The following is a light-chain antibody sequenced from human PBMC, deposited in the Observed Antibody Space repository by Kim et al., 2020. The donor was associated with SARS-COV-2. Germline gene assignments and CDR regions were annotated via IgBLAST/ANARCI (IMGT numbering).Light chain of an antibody. J-gene: IGLJ1*01. CDR1: SSNIGAGYD. Sequence: QRVTISMTRSSSNIGAGYDVHWYQQLPGTAPKLLIYGNSNRPSGVPDRFSGSKSGTSASLAITGLQAEDEADYCCQSYDSSLSGYVFGTGTKVTVL. CDR3: QSYDSSLSGYV. CDR2: GNS. V-gene: IGLV1-40*01.